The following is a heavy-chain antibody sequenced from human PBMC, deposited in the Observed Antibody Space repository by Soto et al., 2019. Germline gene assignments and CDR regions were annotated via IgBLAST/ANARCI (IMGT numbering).Heavy chain of an antibody. Sequence: QSGGSLRLSCAASGFTFNSYAMTWVRQAPGKGLEWVSSISGSGDVTFYAASVKGRFTISRDNSKITFFLQLNSLRAEDTGLYYCAKYRSTSSGAEGFDFWGQGALVTVSS. CDR2: ISGSGDVT. CDR3: AKYRSTSSGAEGFDF. V-gene: IGHV3-23*01. J-gene: IGHJ4*02. D-gene: IGHD6-6*01. CDR1: GFTFNSYA.